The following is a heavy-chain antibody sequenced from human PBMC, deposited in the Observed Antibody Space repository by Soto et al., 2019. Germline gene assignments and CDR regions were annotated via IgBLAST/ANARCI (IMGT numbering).Heavy chain of an antibody. V-gene: IGHV3-74*01. D-gene: IGHD4-17*01. Sequence: EVQLVESGGGLVQPGGSLRLSCAASGFMFRSYWMHWVRQAPGKGLVWVSRISGDGSTTSYADSVKGRFTISRDNAKDTLHLQMNSLRGEDTAMYYCAREMGYGDPYYYYGMDVWGQGTTVTVSS. CDR3: AREMGYGDPYYYYGMDV. CDR2: ISGDGSTT. CDR1: GFMFRSYW. J-gene: IGHJ6*02.